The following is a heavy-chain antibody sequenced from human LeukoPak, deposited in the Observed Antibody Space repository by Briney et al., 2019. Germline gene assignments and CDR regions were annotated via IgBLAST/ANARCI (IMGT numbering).Heavy chain of an antibody. CDR1: GFTFSGYS. CDR3: ARHVYSSGWGAFDI. D-gene: IGHD6-19*01. J-gene: IGHJ3*02. V-gene: IGHV3-21*01. CDR2: ISRSATYL. Sequence: PGGSLRLSCAASGFTFSGYSMNWARQAPGKGLEWVSSISRSATYLYYADSLQGRFTVSRDDAKSSLYLQMNSLSAEDTAVYYCARHVYSSGWGAFDIWGQGTMVTVSS.